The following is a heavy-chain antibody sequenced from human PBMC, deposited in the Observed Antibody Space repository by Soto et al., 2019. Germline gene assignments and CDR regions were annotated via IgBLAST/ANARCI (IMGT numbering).Heavy chain of an antibody. J-gene: IGHJ4*02. CDR3: ARVTQLLLHDY. CDR2: INHSGST. Sequence: SETLSLSCAVYGGSFSCYYWSWIRQPPGKGLEWIGEINHSGSTNYNPSLKSRVTISVDTSKNQFSLKLSSVTAADTAVYYCARVTQLLLHDYWGQGTLVTVSS. V-gene: IGHV4-34*01. CDR1: GGSFSCYY. D-gene: IGHD5-18*01.